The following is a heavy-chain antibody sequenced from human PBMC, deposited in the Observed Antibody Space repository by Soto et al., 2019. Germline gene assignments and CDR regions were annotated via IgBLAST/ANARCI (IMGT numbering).Heavy chain of an antibody. CDR1: GFTLSDHY. CDR3: ARWVSGGADN. CDR2: TKNKANRYTT. Sequence: EVQLVESGGGLVQPGGSQRLSCAASGFTLSDHYMDWVRQAPGKGLEWVGRTKNKANRYTTEYAASVNGRFTSSRDDSKNSLYLQMNSLKTEDTAVYDWARWVSGGADNWGQGTLVTVSS. V-gene: IGHV3-72*01. J-gene: IGHJ4*02. D-gene: IGHD1-26*01.